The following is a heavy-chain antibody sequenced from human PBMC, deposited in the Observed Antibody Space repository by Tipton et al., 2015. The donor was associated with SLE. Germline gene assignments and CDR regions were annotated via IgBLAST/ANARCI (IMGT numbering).Heavy chain of an antibody. Sequence: TLSLTCTVSGGSISSGSYYWSWIRQPAGKGLEWIGRIYTSGSTNYNPSLKSRVTISVDTSKNQFSLKLSSVTAADTAVYYCARDLNYYGSGSHKGWFDPWGQGTLVTVSS. CDR1: GGSISSGSYY. CDR3: ARDLNYYGSGSHKGWFDP. V-gene: IGHV4-61*02. J-gene: IGHJ5*02. CDR2: IYTSGST. D-gene: IGHD3-10*01.